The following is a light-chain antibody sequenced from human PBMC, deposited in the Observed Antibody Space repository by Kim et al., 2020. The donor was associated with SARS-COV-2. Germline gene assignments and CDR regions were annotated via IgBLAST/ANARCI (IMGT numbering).Light chain of an antibody. J-gene: IGKJ5*01. CDR3: HQDASAPMD. V-gene: IGKV3-20*01. CDR1: LIVGRDY. CDR2: HAS. Sequence: SPVARSTPSCWARLIVGRDYCAWYQQRPAQTTRLLILHASTRAPGIPDRFSGRGSGTDFTLSISRLEPEGFAVYYCHQDASAPMDFGQGTRLEIK.